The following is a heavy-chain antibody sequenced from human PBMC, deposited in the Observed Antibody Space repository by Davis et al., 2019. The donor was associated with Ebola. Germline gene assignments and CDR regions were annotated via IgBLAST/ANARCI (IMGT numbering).Heavy chain of an antibody. CDR2: INHSGST. V-gene: IGHV4-34*01. CDR3: ARTPLTSIGPYSSGWYVASFDY. Sequence: MPSETLSLTCAVYGGSFSGYYWSWIRQPPGKGLEWIGEINHSGSTTYNPSLKSRVTISVDTSKNQFSLKLSSVTAADTAVYYCARTPLTSIGPYSSGWYVASFDYWGQGTLVTVSS. J-gene: IGHJ4*02. D-gene: IGHD6-19*01. CDR1: GGSFSGYY.